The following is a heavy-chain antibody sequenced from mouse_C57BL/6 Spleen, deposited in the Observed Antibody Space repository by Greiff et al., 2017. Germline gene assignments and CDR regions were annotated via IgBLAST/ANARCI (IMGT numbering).Heavy chain of an antibody. V-gene: IGHV3-6*01. CDR3: ARERDYSNFDY. J-gene: IGHJ2*01. CDR2: ISYDGSN. Sequence: EVQLQESGPGLVKPSQSLSLTCSVTGYSITSGYYWNWIRQFPGNKLEWMGYISYDGSNNYNPSLKNRISITRDTSKNQFFLKLNSVTTEDTATYYCARERDYSNFDYWGQGTTLTVSS. CDR1: GYSITSGYY. D-gene: IGHD2-5*01.